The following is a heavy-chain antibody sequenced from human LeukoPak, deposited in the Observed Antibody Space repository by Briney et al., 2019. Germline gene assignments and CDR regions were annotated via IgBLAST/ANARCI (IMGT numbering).Heavy chain of an antibody. CDR1: GGSISSYY. CDR2: IYYSGST. D-gene: IGHD3-9*01. CDR3: ARQTTLLRYFDWLPDAFDI. Sequence: SETLSLTCTVSGGSISSYYWSWIRQPPGKGLEWIGYIYYSGSTNYNPSLKSRVTISVDTSKNQFSLKLSSVTAADTAVYYCARQTTLLRYFDWLPDAFDIWGQGTMVTVSS. V-gene: IGHV4-59*01. J-gene: IGHJ3*02.